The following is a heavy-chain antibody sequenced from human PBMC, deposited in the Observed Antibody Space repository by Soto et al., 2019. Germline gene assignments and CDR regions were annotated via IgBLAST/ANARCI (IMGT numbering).Heavy chain of an antibody. CDR1: GDRFTSYW. Sequence: PGESLKISSKGSGDRFTSYWIGWVRQMPGKGLEWMGIIYPGDSDTRYSPSFQGQVTISADKSISTAYLQWSSLKASDTAMYYCARLTRYFDWLASWGQGTLVTVSS. J-gene: IGHJ5*01. D-gene: IGHD3-9*01. V-gene: IGHV5-51*01. CDR3: ARLTRYFDWLAS. CDR2: IYPGDSDT.